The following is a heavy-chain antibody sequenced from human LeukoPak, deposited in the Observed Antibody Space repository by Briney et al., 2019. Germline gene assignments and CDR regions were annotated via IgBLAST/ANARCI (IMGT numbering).Heavy chain of an antibody. V-gene: IGHV3-48*04. CDR3: ARGGYYYDSSGYYRQSLFDY. D-gene: IGHD3-22*01. CDR2: ISSSSSTI. J-gene: IGHJ4*02. CDR1: GYTFSSYS. Sequence: GGSLRLSCAASGYTFSSYSMSWVRQAPGKGLEWVSYISSSSSTIYYADSVKGRFTISRDNAKNSLYLQMNSLRAEDTAVYYCARGGYYYDSSGYYRQSLFDYWGQGTLVTVSS.